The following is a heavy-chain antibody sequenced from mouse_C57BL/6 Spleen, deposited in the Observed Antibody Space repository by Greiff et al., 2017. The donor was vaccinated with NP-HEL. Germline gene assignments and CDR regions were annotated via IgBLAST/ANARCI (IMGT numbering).Heavy chain of an antibody. J-gene: IGHJ2*01. CDR3: ARLFQRGDYFDG. CDR2: IDPSDSYT. Sequence: QVQLQQPGAELVMPGASVKLSCKASGYTFTSYWMHWVKQRPGQGLEWIGEIDPSDSYTNYNQKFKGKSTLTVDKSSSTAYMQLSSLTSEDSAVYYCARLFQRGDYFDGWGQGTTLTVSS. V-gene: IGHV1-69*01. CDR1: GYTFTSYW.